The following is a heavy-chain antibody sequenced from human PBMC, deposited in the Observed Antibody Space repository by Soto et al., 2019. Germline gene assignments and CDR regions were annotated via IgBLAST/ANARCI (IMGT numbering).Heavy chain of an antibody. CDR1: GGTFSSYA. CDR3: ASARGAAPGSAWGEYLQH. Sequence: QVQLVQSGAEVKKPGSSVKVSCKASGGTFSSYAISWVRQAPGQGLEWMGGIIPIFGTANYAQKFQGRVTITAEDSTSTAFRELSSLISEDTALYCSASARGAAPGSAWGEYLQHWCQGTLVTVSS. D-gene: IGHD3-10*01. CDR2: IIPIFGTA. J-gene: IGHJ1*01. V-gene: IGHV1-69*12.